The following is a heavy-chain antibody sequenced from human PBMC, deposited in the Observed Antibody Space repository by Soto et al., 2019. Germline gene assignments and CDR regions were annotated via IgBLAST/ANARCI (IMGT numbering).Heavy chain of an antibody. Sequence: QITLKESGPTLVKPTQTLTLTCTFSGFSLTTRGVGERWILQPPGKALECLALIYWDDDKRYSPSLQSRFSITKDPSKNQVVLTMTNVNPVDTATYYCAHIPNYYQYDWFDPWGRGTLVSV. V-gene: IGHV2-5*02. CDR1: GFSLTTRGVG. D-gene: IGHD3-16*01. CDR3: AHIPNYYQYDWFDP. J-gene: IGHJ5*02. CDR2: IYWDDDK.